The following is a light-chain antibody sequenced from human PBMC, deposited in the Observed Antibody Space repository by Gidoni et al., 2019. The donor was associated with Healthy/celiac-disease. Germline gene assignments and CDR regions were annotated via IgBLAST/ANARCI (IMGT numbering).Light chain of an antibody. CDR2: GAS. CDR1: QSVSRSY. J-gene: IGKJ3*01. V-gene: IGKV3-20*01. CDR3: QQYGSSPPLT. Sequence: EIVLTQSPGTMSLSPGERATIACRASQSVSRSYLAWYHQKPGQAPRLLIYGASSRATGIPDRFSGSGSGTDFTLTIIRLEPEDFAVYYCQQYGSSPPLTFXPXTKVDIK.